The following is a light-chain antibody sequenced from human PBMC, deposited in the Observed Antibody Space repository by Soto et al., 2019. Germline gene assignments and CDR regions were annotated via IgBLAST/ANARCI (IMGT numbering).Light chain of an antibody. V-gene: IGKV3-15*01. CDR1: QSLRSS. Sequence: ETMMTQSPDTLSVSLGERATLSCRASQSLRSSLAWYQQKPGQAPRLLIYDASTRATGIPARFSGSGSGTDFTLTITSLQPEDSATYYCQQASSFPLTFGGGTKVEIQ. CDR2: DAS. J-gene: IGKJ4*01. CDR3: QQASSFPLT.